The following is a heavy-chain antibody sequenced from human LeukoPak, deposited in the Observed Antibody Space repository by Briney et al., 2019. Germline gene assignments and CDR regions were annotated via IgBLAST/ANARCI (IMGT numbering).Heavy chain of an antibody. D-gene: IGHD5-24*01. Sequence: GGSLRLSCAASGFTFSSYAMSWVRQAPGKGLEWVSAISGSGGSTYYADSVKGRFTISRDNSKNTLYLQMNSLRAEDTAVYYCAKTPVAEDGYNSLFDYWGQGTLVTVSS. CDR3: AKTPVAEDGYNSLFDY. CDR1: GFTFSSYA. CDR2: ISGSGGST. V-gene: IGHV3-23*01. J-gene: IGHJ4*02.